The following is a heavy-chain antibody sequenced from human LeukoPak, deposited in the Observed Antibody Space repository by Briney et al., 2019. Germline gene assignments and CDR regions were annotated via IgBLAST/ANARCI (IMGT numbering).Heavy chain of an antibody. CDR1: GDSLSSSRYY. V-gene: IGHV4-39*01. CDR2: IYYSGSI. D-gene: IGHD2-15*01. Sequence: SETLSLTCTVSGDSLSSSRYYWGWLRQPPGRGLEWFGSIYYSGSIWYHPSLKSRVTISVDTSKNQFSLKLTSVTAADTAVYYCARPPRHDFDDSRVHDAFDIWGQGTMVTVSS. J-gene: IGHJ3*02. CDR3: ARPPRHDFDDSRVHDAFDI.